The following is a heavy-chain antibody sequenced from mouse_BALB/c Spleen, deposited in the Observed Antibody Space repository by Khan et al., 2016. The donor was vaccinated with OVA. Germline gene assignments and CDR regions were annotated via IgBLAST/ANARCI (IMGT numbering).Heavy chain of an antibody. CDR3: ARHRFTSPAAWLAY. Sequence: EVMLVESGGDLVKPGGSLKLSCEASGFTFSSYGMSWVRQTPDKRLEWVATISNGGSYTYYPDSVKGRLTISRDNAKNTLYLQMSSLKSEDTAMYYCARHRFTSPAAWLAYWGQGTLVTVSA. CDR2: ISNGGSYT. CDR1: GFTFSSYG. D-gene: IGHD1-1*01. V-gene: IGHV5-6*01. J-gene: IGHJ3*01.